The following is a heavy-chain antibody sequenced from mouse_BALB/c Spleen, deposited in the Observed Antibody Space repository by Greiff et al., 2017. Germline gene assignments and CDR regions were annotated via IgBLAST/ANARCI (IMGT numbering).Heavy chain of an antibody. V-gene: IGHV5-17*02. Sequence: EVQLQQSGGGLVQPGGSRKLSCAASGFTFSSFGMHWVRQAPEKGLEWVAYISSGSSTIYYADTVKGRFTISRDNPKNTLFLQMTSLRSEDTAMYYCARGGYGSYWYFDVWGAGTTVTVSS. D-gene: IGHD2-10*02. CDR3: ARGGYGSYWYFDV. J-gene: IGHJ1*01. CDR1: GFTFSSFG. CDR2: ISSGSSTI.